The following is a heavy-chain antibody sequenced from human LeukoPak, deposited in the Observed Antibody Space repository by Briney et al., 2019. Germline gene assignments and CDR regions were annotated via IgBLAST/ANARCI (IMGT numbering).Heavy chain of an antibody. J-gene: IGHJ4*02. V-gene: IGHV3-74*01. CDR1: GFTFSRNW. CDR3: AREFGYCSSTSCYYDY. Sequence: GGSLRLSCAASGFTFSRNWMHWVRQAPGKGLVWVSRINSDGSITNYADSVKGRFTISRDNAKNSLYLQMNSLRAEDTAVYYCAREFGYCSSTSCYYDYWGQGTLVTVSS. CDR2: INSDGSIT. D-gene: IGHD2-2*01.